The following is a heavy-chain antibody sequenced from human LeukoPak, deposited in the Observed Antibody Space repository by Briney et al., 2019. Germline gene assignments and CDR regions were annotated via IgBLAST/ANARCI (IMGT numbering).Heavy chain of an antibody. Sequence: GGSLRLSCAASGFTFSSYWMHWVRQGPGKGLVWVSRIDSDGSSTTYADSVKGRFTISRDNAKNRLYLHMNSLRAGDTAVYYCASDRNGIYYYVDVWGKGTTVTVSS. D-gene: IGHD2-8*01. CDR1: GFTFSSYW. V-gene: IGHV3-74*01. CDR3: ASDRNGIYYYVDV. CDR2: IDSDGSST. J-gene: IGHJ6*03.